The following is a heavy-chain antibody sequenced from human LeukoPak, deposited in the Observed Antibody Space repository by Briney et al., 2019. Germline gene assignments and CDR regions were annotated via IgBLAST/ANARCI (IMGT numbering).Heavy chain of an antibody. V-gene: IGHV4-59*01. J-gene: IGHJ4*02. D-gene: IGHD3-10*01. CDR3: ARAVGGDGSGSL. CDR1: GDSISTYY. Sequence: TPSETLSLTCTVSGDSISTYYWSWIRQPPGKGLEWIGYIYYRVTSDYNPSLKSRVTMSVDMSTRQISLKLSSVTAADTAVYYCARAVGGDGSGSLWGPGTLVTVSS. CDR2: IYYRVTS.